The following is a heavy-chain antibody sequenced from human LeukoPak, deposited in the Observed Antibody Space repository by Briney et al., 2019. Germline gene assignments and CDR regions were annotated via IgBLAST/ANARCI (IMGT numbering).Heavy chain of an antibody. Sequence: GGSLRLSCAASGFTFSSHWMHWVRQAPGKGLVWVSRIKSDGSSTNYADSVKGRFTISRDNAKNTLYLQMNSLRAEDTAVYYCARGGAVAGTGDYWGQGTLVTVSS. J-gene: IGHJ4*02. D-gene: IGHD6-19*01. CDR1: GFTFSSHW. CDR2: IKSDGSST. CDR3: ARGGAVAGTGDY. V-gene: IGHV3-74*01.